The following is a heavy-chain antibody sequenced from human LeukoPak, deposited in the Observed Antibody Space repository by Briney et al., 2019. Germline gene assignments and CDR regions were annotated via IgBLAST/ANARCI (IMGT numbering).Heavy chain of an antibody. Sequence: SETLSLTCTVSGGSISSGGYYWSWIRQHPGKGLEWIGYIYYSGSTYYNPSLKSRVTISVDTSKNQFSLKLSSVTAADTAVYYCAKEGGTVTTSYYYGMDVWGQGTTVTVSS. CDR2: IYYSGST. CDR3: AKEGGTVTTSYYYGMDV. D-gene: IGHD4-11*01. J-gene: IGHJ6*02. V-gene: IGHV4-31*03. CDR1: GGSISSGGYY.